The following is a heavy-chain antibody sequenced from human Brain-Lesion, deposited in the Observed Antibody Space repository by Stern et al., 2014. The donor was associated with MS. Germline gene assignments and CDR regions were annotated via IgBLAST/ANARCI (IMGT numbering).Heavy chain of an antibody. CDR3: ATPAADGSIDY. CDR1: GYSFTSYW. J-gene: IGHJ4*02. CDR2: IYPGASAT. Sequence: VQLVESGAEVKKPGESLKISCKGSGYSFTSYWIGWVRQMPGKGLEWMGIIYPGASATSYSPSFPGQVTLLADTSLRTPSLPWRSLKASDTAMYYCATPAADGSIDYWGQGTLVTVSS. D-gene: IGHD6-13*01. V-gene: IGHV5-51*01.